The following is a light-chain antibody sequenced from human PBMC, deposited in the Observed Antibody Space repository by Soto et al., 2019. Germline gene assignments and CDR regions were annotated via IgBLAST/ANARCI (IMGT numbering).Light chain of an antibody. V-gene: IGKV1-5*01. J-gene: IGKJ1*01. CDR1: QSLSGR. CDR3: LQYNSYPWT. CDR2: DAF. Sequence: DILQTLHLTTLSAFIRISVPITNRASQSLSGRLAWYQQKPGKAPKLLISDAFRLESGVPSRFRGSGSGTEFSLTITSPQPGDFATFYCLQYNSYPWTFGRGTKVDIK.